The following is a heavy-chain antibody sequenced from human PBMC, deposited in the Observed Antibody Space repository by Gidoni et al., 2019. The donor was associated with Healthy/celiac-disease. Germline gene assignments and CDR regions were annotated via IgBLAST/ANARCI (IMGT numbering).Heavy chain of an antibody. V-gene: IGHV3-33*01. CDR1: GFTFSSFG. J-gene: IGHJ4*02. D-gene: IGHD3-3*01. CDR2: IWYDGSNK. CDR3: ARDGDYDFWSGYSSYYFDY. Sequence: QVQLAESGGGVVQPGRSLRLSCSAPGFTFSSFGLHWVRQAPGKGLGWVAVIWYDGSNKYYADSVKGRFTISRDNSKNTLYLQMNSLRAEDTAVYYCARDGDYDFWSGYSSYYFDYWGQGTLVTVSS.